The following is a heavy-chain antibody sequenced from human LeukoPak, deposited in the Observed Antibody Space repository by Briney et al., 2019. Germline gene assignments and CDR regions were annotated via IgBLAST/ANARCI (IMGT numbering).Heavy chain of an antibody. J-gene: IGHJ4*02. CDR3: VKDFGRNLGGPGY. V-gene: IGHV3-23*01. CDR1: GFSFSTYT. D-gene: IGHD3-10*01. CDR2: ISGDGGAT. Sequence: PGGSPRLSCAASGFSFSTYTMAWVRQAPGGGLEWVSAISGDGGATYYADAVKGRFAISRDNSKSTLYLQMNGLRAEDTAMYYCVKDFGRNLGGPGYWGRGTLVTVSS.